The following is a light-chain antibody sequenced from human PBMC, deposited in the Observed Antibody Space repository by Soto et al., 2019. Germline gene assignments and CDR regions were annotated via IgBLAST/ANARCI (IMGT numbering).Light chain of an antibody. CDR2: EVS. Sequence: QSVLTQPPSVSGSPGQSVTISCTGTSNDVGSYNRVSWYQQPPGTAPKLMIHEVSNRPSGVPDRFSGSKSGNTASLTISGLQAEDEADYYCSSYTSSSTYVFGTGTKVTVL. J-gene: IGLJ1*01. CDR1: SNDVGSYNR. V-gene: IGLV2-18*02. CDR3: SSYTSSSTYV.